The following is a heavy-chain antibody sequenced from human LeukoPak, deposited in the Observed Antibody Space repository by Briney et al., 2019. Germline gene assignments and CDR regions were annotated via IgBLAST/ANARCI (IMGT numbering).Heavy chain of an antibody. J-gene: IGHJ4*02. CDR1: GFTFSSYS. V-gene: IGHV3-21*01. Sequence: PGGSLRLSCAASGFTFSSYSVNWVRQAPGKGLEWVSSISSSSSYIYYADSVKGRFTISRDNSKNTLYLQMNSLRAEDTAVYYCARATIAYSLFDYWGQGTLVTVSS. CDR2: ISSSSSYI. D-gene: IGHD4-11*01. CDR3: ARATIAYSLFDY.